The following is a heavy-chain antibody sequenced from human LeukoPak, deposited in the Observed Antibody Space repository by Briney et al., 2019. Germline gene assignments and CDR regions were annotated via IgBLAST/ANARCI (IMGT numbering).Heavy chain of an antibody. CDR3: AKEGHYYDSSGWDAFDI. D-gene: IGHD3-22*01. V-gene: IGHV3-23*01. CDR2: ISGSGGST. CDR1: GFTFSSYA. Sequence: GGSLRLSCAASGFTFSSYAMRWVRQAPGKGLEWVSAISGSGGSTYYADSVKGRFTISRDNSKNTLYLQMNSLRAEDTAVYYCAKEGHYYDSSGWDAFDIWGQGTMATVSS. J-gene: IGHJ3*02.